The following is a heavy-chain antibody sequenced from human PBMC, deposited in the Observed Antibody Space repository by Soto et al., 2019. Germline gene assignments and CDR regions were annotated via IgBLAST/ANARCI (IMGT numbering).Heavy chain of an antibody. Sequence: QVRLVQSGAEVKKPGSSVKVSCKVSGGTFSKYSLSWVRQTPGQGLEWMGGITPFVDTSNYAQRFLGRVTITADKSTHTAFWEGRALKSEATALYFWAITFYYKGGSCSPRHYYGMDVWGQGTTVTVSS. D-gene: IGHD3-10*01. V-gene: IGHV1-69*06. CDR1: GGTFSKYS. J-gene: IGHJ6*02. CDR3: AITFYYKGGSCSPRHYYGMDV. CDR2: ITPFVDTS.